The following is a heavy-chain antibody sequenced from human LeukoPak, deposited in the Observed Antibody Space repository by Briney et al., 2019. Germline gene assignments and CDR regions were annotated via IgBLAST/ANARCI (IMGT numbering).Heavy chain of an antibody. J-gene: IGHJ4*02. CDR1: GFTFSSYG. V-gene: IGHV3-21*01. CDR3: VRFYYGSGSPETDY. D-gene: IGHD3-10*01. CDR2: ITSSSGYM. Sequence: GGSLRLSCAASGFTFSSYGMSWVRQAPGKGLEWVSSITSSSGYMYYEDSVKGRFTISRDNAKNSLYLQMNSLRAEDTALYYCVRFYYGSGSPETDYWGQGTLVTVSS.